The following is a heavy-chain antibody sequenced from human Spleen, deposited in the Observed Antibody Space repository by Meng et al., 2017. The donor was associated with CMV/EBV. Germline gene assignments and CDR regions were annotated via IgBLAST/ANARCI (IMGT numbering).Heavy chain of an antibody. CDR2: IYYSGST. D-gene: IGHD4-17*01. V-gene: IGHV4-30-4*08. Sequence: TGSGGSISSGDYYWSWIRQSPGKGLEWIGYIYYSGSTYYNPSLKSRVSISVDTSKSQFSLKLNSVTATDTAVYYCATATVTTYWYFDLWGRGTLVTVSS. CDR1: GGSISSGDYY. CDR3: ATATVTTYWYFDL. J-gene: IGHJ2*01.